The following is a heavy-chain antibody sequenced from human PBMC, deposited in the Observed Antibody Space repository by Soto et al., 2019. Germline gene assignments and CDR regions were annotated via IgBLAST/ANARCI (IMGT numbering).Heavy chain of an antibody. CDR1: GGSFSGYY. CDR2: INHSGST. CDR3: ARPTSYRTKYSFAY. J-gene: IGHJ4*02. D-gene: IGHD2-8*01. Sequence: TLSLTCAVYGGSFSGYYWSWIRQPPGKGLAWIGEINHSGSTNYNPSLKGRVTISVDTSKNQFSLKLSSVTAADTAVYYCARPTSYRTKYSFAYWGQGTLVTVSS. V-gene: IGHV4-34*01.